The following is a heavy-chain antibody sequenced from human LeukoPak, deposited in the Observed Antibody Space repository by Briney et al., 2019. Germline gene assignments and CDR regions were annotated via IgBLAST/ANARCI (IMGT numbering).Heavy chain of an antibody. V-gene: IGHV4-34*01. D-gene: IGHD6-19*01. CDR1: GASFRNYY. CDR2: IDHSGTT. J-gene: IGHJ6*03. Sequence: SETLSLTCAVYGASFRNYYWSWIRQTPGKGLEWIGEIDHSGTTNYNPSLKSRVTISLDTSKNQFSLKLSSVTAADTAVYYCARDFATRAVAQDSYYYYMDVWGKGTTVTVSS. CDR3: ARDFATRAVAQDSYYYYMDV.